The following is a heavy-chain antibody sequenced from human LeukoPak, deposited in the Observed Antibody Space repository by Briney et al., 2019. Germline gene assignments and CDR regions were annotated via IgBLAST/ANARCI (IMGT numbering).Heavy chain of an antibody. Sequence: PGGSLRLSCAASGFTFSSYGMHWVRQAPGKGLEWVAVISYDGSNKYYADSVKGRFTISRDNSKNTLYLQMNSLRAEDTAVYYCAKPFLVADYFDYWGQGTLVTVSS. D-gene: IGHD5-12*01. CDR1: GFTFSSYG. V-gene: IGHV3-30*18. CDR2: ISYDGSNK. J-gene: IGHJ4*02. CDR3: AKPFLVADYFDY.